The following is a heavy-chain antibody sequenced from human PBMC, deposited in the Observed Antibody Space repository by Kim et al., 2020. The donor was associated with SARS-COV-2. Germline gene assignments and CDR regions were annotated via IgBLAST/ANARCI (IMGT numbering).Heavy chain of an antibody. V-gene: IGHV4-39*01. J-gene: IGHJ6*02. Sequence: NPSLKSRVAISVDTSKNQFSLELSFGTAADTAMYYCARANIHSYFYAMDVWGLGTAVTVSS. CDR3: ARANIHSYFYAMDV.